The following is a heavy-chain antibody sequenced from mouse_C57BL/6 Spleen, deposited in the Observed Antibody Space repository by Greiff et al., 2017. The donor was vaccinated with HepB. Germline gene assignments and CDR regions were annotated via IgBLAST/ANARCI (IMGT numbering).Heavy chain of an antibody. J-gene: IGHJ2*01. CDR2: IDPEDGDT. Sequence: SGAELVRPGASVKLSCTASGFNIKDYYMHWVKQRPEQGLEWIGRIDPEDGDTEYAPKFQGKATMTADTSSNTAYLQLSSLTSEDTAVYYCTSLTTVVATPFDYWGQGTTLTVSS. CDR1: GFNIKDYY. CDR3: TSLTTVVATPFDY. D-gene: IGHD1-1*01. V-gene: IGHV14-1*01.